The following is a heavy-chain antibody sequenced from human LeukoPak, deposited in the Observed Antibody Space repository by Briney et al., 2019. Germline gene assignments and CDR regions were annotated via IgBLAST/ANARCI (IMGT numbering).Heavy chain of an antibody. CDR1: GFTFSSYW. J-gene: IGHJ4*02. D-gene: IGHD6-19*01. V-gene: IGHV3-7*03. CDR2: IKQDGSEK. CDR3: AKEGSGWYLPDY. Sequence: GGSLRLSCAASGFTFSSYWMSWVRQAPGKGLEWVANIKQDGSEKYYVDSVKGRFTISRDNAKNSLYLQMNSLRAEDTALYYCAKEGSGWYLPDYWGQGTLVTVSS.